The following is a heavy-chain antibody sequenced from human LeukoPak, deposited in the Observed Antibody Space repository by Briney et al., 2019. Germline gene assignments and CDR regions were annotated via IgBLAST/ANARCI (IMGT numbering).Heavy chain of an antibody. D-gene: IGHD3-3*01. CDR3: ARLDDFWSGYFDY. CDR2: INHSGST. J-gene: IGHJ4*02. Sequence: SETLSLTCAVYGGSFSGYYWSWIRQPPGKGLEWIGEINHSGSTNYNPSLKSRVTISVDTSKNQFSLKLSSVTAADTAVCYCARLDDFWSGYFDYWGQGTLVTVSS. CDR1: GGSFSGYY. V-gene: IGHV4-34*01.